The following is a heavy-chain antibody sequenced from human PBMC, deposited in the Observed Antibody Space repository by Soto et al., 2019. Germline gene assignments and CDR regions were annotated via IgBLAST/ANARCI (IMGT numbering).Heavy chain of an antibody. J-gene: IGHJ6*02. CDR3: ASLPTIPGGYFDYYYYGMDV. V-gene: IGHV4-59*12. CDR1: GCSISSYY. Sequence: SETLSLTCTVSGCSISSYYWSWIRQPPGKGLEWIGYISYSGSTNYNPSLKSRVTISVDTSKNQFSLKLSSVTAADTAVYYCASLPTIPGGYFDYYYYGMDVWGQGTTVTVSS. CDR2: ISYSGST. D-gene: IGHD3-9*01.